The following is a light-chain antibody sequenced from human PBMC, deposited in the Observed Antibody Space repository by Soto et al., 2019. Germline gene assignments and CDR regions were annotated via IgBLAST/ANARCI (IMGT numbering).Light chain of an antibody. J-gene: IGKJ4*01. Sequence: EIVLTQSPATLSLSPGERATLSCRASQSVNTYLAWYQQKPGQAPRLLIYDVSTRATGIPARFGGSGSGTDFTLTISSLETEDFAVYYCQQRTNWPLTFGGGTKVEI. CDR3: QQRTNWPLT. CDR2: DVS. V-gene: IGKV3-11*01. CDR1: QSVNTY.